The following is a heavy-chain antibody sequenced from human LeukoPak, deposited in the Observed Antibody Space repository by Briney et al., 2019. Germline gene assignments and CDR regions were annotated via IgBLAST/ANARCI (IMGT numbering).Heavy chain of an antibody. CDR2: ISTSSSTT. Sequence: PGGSLRLSCAASGFTFSSYNMNWVRQVPGKGLEWVSYISTSSSTTYYADSVKGRFTISRDNAKNSLYLQMNSLRAEDTAVYYCARDGRMGGDGYNSNFDYWGQGTLVTVSS. V-gene: IGHV3-48*01. CDR1: GFTFSSYN. CDR3: ARDGRMGGDGYNSNFDY. J-gene: IGHJ4*02. D-gene: IGHD5-24*01.